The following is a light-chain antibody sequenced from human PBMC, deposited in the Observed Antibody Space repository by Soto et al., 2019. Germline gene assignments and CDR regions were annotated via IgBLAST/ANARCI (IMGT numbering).Light chain of an antibody. V-gene: IGKV3-15*01. CDR2: GAS. Sequence: EIVMTQSPATLSVSPGEGVTLSSRASQSVSSDLAWYQQKPGQSPRLLMYGASTRATDIPARFSGGGSGTEFTLTISSLQSEDVAIYYCQQYHDWPPITFGPGTKVEIK. CDR1: QSVSSD. CDR3: QQYHDWPPIT. J-gene: IGKJ3*01.